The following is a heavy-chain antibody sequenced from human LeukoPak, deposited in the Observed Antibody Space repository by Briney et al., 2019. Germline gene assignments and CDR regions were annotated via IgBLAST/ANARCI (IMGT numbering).Heavy chain of an antibody. CDR2: IRSKAYGGTT. J-gene: IGHJ3*02. D-gene: IGHD4-17*01. CDR3: TRDRSSAVTLNRPDAFDI. V-gene: IGHV3-49*03. Sequence: GGSLRLSCTASGFTFGDYAMSWFCQAPGKGLEWVGFIRSKAYGGTTEYAASVKGRFTISRDDSKSIAYLQMNSLKTEDTAVYYCTRDRSSAVTLNRPDAFDIWGQGTMVTVSS. CDR1: GFTFGDYA.